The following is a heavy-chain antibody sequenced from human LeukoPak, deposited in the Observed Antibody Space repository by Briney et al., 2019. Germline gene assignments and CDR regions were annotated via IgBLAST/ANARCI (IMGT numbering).Heavy chain of an antibody. CDR2: IIPIFGTA. J-gene: IGHJ6*02. Sequence: SVKVSCKASGGTFISYAISWVRQAPGQGLEWMGGIIPIFGTANYAQKFQGRVTITADESTSTVYMELSSLRSEDTAVYYCAREWLSTLVPSKYGMDVWGQGTTVTVSS. CDR1: GGTFISYA. D-gene: IGHD3-22*01. CDR3: AREWLSTLVPSKYGMDV. V-gene: IGHV1-69*01.